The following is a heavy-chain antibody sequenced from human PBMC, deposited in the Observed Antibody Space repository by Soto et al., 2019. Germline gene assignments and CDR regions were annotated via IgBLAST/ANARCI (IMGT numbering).Heavy chain of an antibody. D-gene: IGHD1-26*01. V-gene: IGHV3-74*01. J-gene: IGHJ6*02. CDR3: TRVGGSVSGMDV. Sequence: EVQLVESGGGLVQPGGSLRLSCAASGFTFSIYWMHWVRQAPGKGPVWVSRIDNAGSSARYADSVKGRFTISRDNAKNTVYLKMNCLRAEDTAVYYCTRVGGSVSGMDVWGQGTTVTVSS. CDR2: IDNAGSSA. CDR1: GFTFSIYW.